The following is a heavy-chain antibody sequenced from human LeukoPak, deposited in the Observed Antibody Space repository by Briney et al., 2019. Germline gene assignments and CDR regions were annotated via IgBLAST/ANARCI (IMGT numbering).Heavy chain of an antibody. CDR2: MNPNSGNT. Sequence: ASVKVSCKASGYTFISYDIHWVRQATGQGLEWMGWMNPNSGNTGYAQKFQGRVTMTRDSSIDTAYMELSGLTSDDTAVYFCARDRMPIFRVTFFDPWGQGTLVTVSS. CDR3: ARDRMPIFRVTFFDP. D-gene: IGHD3-3*01. CDR1: GYTFISYD. V-gene: IGHV1-8*01. J-gene: IGHJ5*02.